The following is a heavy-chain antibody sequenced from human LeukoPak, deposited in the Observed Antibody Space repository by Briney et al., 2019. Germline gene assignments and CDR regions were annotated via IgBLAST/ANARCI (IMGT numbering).Heavy chain of an antibody. V-gene: IGHV4-4*07. CDR1: GGSISSYY. J-gene: IGHJ4*02. CDR3: ARDHWYDILSFDY. D-gene: IGHD3-9*01. Sequence: SETLSLTCTVSGGSISSYYWSWIRQPAGKGLEWIGRIYTSGSTNYNPSLKSRVTMSVDTSKNHFSLHLDSVTPEDTAVYYCARDHWYDILSFDYWGQGTLVTVSS. CDR2: IYTSGST.